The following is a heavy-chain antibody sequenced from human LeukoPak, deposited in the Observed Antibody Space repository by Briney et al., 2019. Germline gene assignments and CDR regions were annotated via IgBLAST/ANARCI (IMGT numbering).Heavy chain of an antibody. CDR2: IYYSGST. V-gene: IGHV4-39*01. CDR1: GGSISSSSYY. J-gene: IGHJ4*02. CDR3: ARRRRYYGSGSPRYPFDY. Sequence: SETLSLTCTVSGGSISSSSYYWGWIRQPPGKGLEWIGSIYYSGSTYYNPSLKSRVTISVDTSKNQFSLKLSSVTAADTAVYYCARRRRYYGSGSPRYPFDYWGQGTLVTVSS. D-gene: IGHD3-10*01.